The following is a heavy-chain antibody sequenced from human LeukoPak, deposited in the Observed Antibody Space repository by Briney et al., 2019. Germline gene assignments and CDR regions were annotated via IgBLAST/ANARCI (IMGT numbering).Heavy chain of an antibody. Sequence: SETLSLTCAVSGYSISSGYQWGWIRQPPGKGLEWIGSMFHSGSTYYNPSLKSRVTISVDTSKNQFSLKLSSVTAADTAVFYCARESPVATGGWFDPWGQGTLVTVSS. CDR1: GYSISSGYQ. D-gene: IGHD5-12*01. CDR3: ARESPVATGGWFDP. J-gene: IGHJ5*02. V-gene: IGHV4-38-2*02. CDR2: MFHSGST.